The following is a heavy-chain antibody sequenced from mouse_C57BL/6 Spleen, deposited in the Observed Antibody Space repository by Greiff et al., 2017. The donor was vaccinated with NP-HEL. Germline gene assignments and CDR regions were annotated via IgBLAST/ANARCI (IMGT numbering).Heavy chain of an antibody. J-gene: IGHJ2*01. CDR3: ANYYGSSYNAFDY. CDR1: GYTFTSYG. Sequence: QVQLQQSGAELARPGASVKLSCKASGYTFTSYGISWVKQRTGQGLEWIGEIYPRSGNTYYNEKFKGKATLTADKYSSTAYMELRSLTSEDSAVYFCANYYGSSYNAFDYWGQGTTLTVSS. D-gene: IGHD1-1*01. CDR2: IYPRSGNT. V-gene: IGHV1-81*01.